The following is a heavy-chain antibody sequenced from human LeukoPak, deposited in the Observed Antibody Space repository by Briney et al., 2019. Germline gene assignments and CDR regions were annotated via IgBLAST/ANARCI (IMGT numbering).Heavy chain of an antibody. CDR1: GFTFSTYG. D-gene: IGHD3-10*01. J-gene: IGHJ4*02. Sequence: GRSLRLSCAASGFTFSTYGFHWVRQAPGKGLEWVATISYDGSNEYYADSVKGRFTISRDNSKNTLYLQMNSLRSDDTAVYYCARDYYGSGPDYWGQGTLVTVSS. CDR3: ARDYYGSGPDY. V-gene: IGHV3-30*19. CDR2: ISYDGSNE.